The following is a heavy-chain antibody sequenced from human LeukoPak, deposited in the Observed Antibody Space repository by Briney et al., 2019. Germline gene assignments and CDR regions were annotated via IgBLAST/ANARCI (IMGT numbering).Heavy chain of an antibody. CDR1: GFTFTSYW. D-gene: IGHD4-17*01. J-gene: IGHJ3*02. V-gene: IGHV3-74*01. CDR2: VDGDGSTT. CDR3: ARPQHGDLYAFDI. Sequence: GGSLRLSCAASGFTFTSYWMHWVRQAPGKGLVWVSRVDGDGSTTTYADSVKGRFTISRDSAKNTLYLQMNSLRAEDTAVYYCARPQHGDLYAFDIWGQGTMVTVSS.